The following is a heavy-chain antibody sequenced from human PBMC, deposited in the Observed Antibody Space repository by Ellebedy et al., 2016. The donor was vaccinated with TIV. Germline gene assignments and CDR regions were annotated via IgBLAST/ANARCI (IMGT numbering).Heavy chain of an antibody. V-gene: IGHV4-61*02. J-gene: IGHJ6*03. D-gene: IGHD6-6*01. Sequence: SETLSLXCTVSGGSISSGSYYWSWIRQPAGKGLEWIGRIYTSGSTNYNPSLKSRVTMSVDTSKNQFSLKLSSVTAADTAVYYCAGEKGIAARGGDYYYMDVWGKGTTVTVSS. CDR1: GGSISSGSYY. CDR2: IYTSGST. CDR3: AGEKGIAARGGDYYYMDV.